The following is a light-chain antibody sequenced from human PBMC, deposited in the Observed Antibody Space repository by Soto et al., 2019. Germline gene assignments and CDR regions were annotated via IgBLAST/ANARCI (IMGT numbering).Light chain of an antibody. J-gene: IGKJ4*01. CDR3: QQRSNWPPVT. CDR1: QSVISY. CDR2: DAS. Sequence: EIVLTQSPATLSLSPGERATLSCRASQSVISYLAWYQQKPGQAPRLLIYDASNRATGIPARFSGSGSGTDFTLTISSLEHEDFAVYYCQQRSNWPPVTFGGGTKVEIK. V-gene: IGKV3-11*01.